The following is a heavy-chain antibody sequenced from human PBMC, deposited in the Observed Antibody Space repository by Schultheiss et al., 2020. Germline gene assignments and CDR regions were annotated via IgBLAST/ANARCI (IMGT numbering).Heavy chain of an antibody. CDR3: TTGCGGDCYDSY. V-gene: IGHV3-15*01. Sequence: GGSLRLSCAASGFTFSNAWMSWVRQAPGKGLEWVGRIKSKTDGGTTDYAAPVKGRFTISRDDSKNTLYLQMNSLKTEDTAVYYCTTGCGGDCYDSYWGQGTLVTVSS. CDR2: IKSKTDGGTT. CDR1: GFTFSNAW. J-gene: IGHJ4*02. D-gene: IGHD2-21*02.